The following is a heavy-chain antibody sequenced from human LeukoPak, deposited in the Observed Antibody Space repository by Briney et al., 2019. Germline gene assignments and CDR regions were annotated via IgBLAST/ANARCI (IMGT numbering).Heavy chain of an antibody. CDR1: GFTFSSYA. Sequence: GGSLRLSCAASGFTFSSYAMSWVRQAPGKGLEWVAFIRYDGSNRYYADSVKGRFTISRDNSKNTLYLQMNSLRAEDTAVYYCATLIAVAGTMDYWGQGTLVTVSS. J-gene: IGHJ4*02. CDR2: IRYDGSNR. CDR3: ATLIAVAGTMDY. D-gene: IGHD6-19*01. V-gene: IGHV3-30*02.